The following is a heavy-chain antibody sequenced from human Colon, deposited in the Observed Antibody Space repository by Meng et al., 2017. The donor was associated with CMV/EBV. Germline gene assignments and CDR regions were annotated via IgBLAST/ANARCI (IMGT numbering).Heavy chain of an antibody. CDR1: GGTFSSYA. CDR2: IIPIFGTA. V-gene: IGHV1-69*12. J-gene: IGHJ4*02. CDR3: ARDIDSAEGY. D-gene: IGHD1-26*01. Sequence: QVQLGLSGAEVKKPGSSVKVPWKASGGTFSSYAISWVRQVPGQGLEWMGGIIPIFGTANYAQKFQGRVTITADESTSTAYMELSSLRSEDTAVYYCARDIDSAEGYWGQGTLVTVSS.